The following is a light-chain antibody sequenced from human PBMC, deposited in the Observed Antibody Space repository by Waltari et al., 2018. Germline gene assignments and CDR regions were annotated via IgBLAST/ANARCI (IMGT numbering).Light chain of an antibody. CDR1: QSVRPN. CDR2: GTS. CDR3: QQYNDWPYT. Sequence: EIVMTQSPVTLSVSPGERAALSCRPSQSVRPNLAWYQQRPGQTPRLLIYGTSTRATESPARFSGSGSGTEFTLTISSLQSEDFAVYYCQQYNDWPYTFGQGTKLEIK. V-gene: IGKV3-15*01. J-gene: IGKJ2*01.